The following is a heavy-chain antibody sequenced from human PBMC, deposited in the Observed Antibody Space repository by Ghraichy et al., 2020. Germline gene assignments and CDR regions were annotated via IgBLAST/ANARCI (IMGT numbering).Heavy chain of an antibody. CDR3: AKDDRGPSS. V-gene: IGHV3-23*01. CDR2: LRGISA. D-gene: IGHD2-2*01. Sequence: GGSLRLSCVASGFTFSNYTMTWVHQAPGKGLEWVSALRGISAYYADSVKGRFTISRDNSKNTLHLQMNSLRAEDTAVYYCAKDDRGPSSWGQGTLVTVSS. CDR1: GFTFSNYT. J-gene: IGHJ5*02.